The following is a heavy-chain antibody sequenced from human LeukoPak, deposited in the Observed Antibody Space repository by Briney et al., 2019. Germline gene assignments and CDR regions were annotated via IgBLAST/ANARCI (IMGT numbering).Heavy chain of an antibody. Sequence: SETLSLTCTVSGGSISSYYWSWIRQPLGKGLEWIGYISYSGSTNSNPSLKSRVTISVDTSKNQFSLRLTSVTAADTAVYYCARQSQHSGYQAPDYWGQGTLVTVSS. CDR2: ISYSGST. D-gene: IGHD5-12*01. J-gene: IGHJ4*02. V-gene: IGHV4-59*08. CDR3: ARQSQHSGYQAPDY. CDR1: GGSISSYY.